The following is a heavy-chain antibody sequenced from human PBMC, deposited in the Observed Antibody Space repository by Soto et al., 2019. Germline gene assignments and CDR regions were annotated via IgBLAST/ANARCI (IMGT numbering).Heavy chain of an antibody. Sequence: GGSLRLSCAASGFTFSSYGMHWVRQAPGKGLEWVAVISYDGSNKYYADSVKGRFTISRDNSKNTLYLQMNSLRAEDTAVYYCAKDQADTAMVTSYWGQGTLVTVSS. J-gene: IGHJ4*02. V-gene: IGHV3-30*18. CDR1: GFTFSSYG. D-gene: IGHD5-18*01. CDR2: ISYDGSNK. CDR3: AKDQADTAMVTSY.